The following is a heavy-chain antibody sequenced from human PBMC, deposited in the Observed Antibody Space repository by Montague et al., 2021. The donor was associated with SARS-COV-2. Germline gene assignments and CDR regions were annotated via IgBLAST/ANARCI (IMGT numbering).Heavy chain of an antibody. CDR3: ARDQESGGFGELLVGYYYGMEV. D-gene: IGHD3-10*01. CDR2: ITHSGST. CDR1: TDSFSGYY. J-gene: IGHJ6*02. Sequence: SETLSLTCAVYTDSFSGYYWSWIRQSPGKGLEWIGEITHSGSTNHNPSLQSRVTISVDTSKNQFSLKLSSVTAADTAVYYCARDQESGGFGELLVGYYYGMEVWGRGTTVTVSS. V-gene: IGHV4-34*01.